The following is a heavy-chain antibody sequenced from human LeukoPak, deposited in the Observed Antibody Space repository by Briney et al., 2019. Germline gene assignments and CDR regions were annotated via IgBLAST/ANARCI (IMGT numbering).Heavy chain of an antibody. CDR2: IYSTGTT. J-gene: IGHJ4*01. D-gene: IGHD3-16*01. Sequence: SETLSLTCTVSGGSITGHYWSWIRQPAGKGLEWLGRIYSTGTTAYNASHTSRLTMSVDTSKSQLSLMLNSVTAADTAVYYCVRVGEIWSNGGFFDSWGQGTLVTVSS. CDR1: GGSITGHY. CDR3: VRVGEIWSNGGFFDS. V-gene: IGHV4-4*07.